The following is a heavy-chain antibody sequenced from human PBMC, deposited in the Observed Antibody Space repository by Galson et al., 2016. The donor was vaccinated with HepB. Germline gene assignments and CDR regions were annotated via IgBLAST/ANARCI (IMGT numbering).Heavy chain of an antibody. D-gene: IGHD3-3*01. Sequence: SLRLSCAGSEFTFSSYAVSWVRQAPGKGLEWVSVITSSGADTSSADSVKGRFTISRDNSKDRMYLQMNSLRAEDTAVYYCAKGGAVIMDAFDIWGQGTMVTVS. V-gene: IGHV3-23*01. J-gene: IGHJ3*02. CDR3: AKGGAVIMDAFDI. CDR2: ITSSGADT. CDR1: EFTFSSYA.